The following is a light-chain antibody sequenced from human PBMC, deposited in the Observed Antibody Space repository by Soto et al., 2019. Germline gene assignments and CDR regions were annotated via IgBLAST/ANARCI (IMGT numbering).Light chain of an antibody. Sequence: IVLPQYPGTLYLSTGERTTLSCRASLSVRRSYLAWYQQKPGQTPRLLIYGASTRATAIPDRFSGSGSGTDFTLTISRLEPEDFASYYCQQYGSSPITLGQGTRLEIK. CDR3: QQYGSSPIT. J-gene: IGKJ5*01. V-gene: IGKV3-20*01. CDR1: LSVRRSY. CDR2: GAS.